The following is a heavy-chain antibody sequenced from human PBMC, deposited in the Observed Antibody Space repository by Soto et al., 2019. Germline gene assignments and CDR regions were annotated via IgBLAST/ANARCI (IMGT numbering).Heavy chain of an antibody. V-gene: IGHV4-31*03. CDR3: ARSGYSYGPNPLLY. CDR1: GGSISSGGYY. D-gene: IGHD5-18*01. CDR2: IYYSGST. J-gene: IGHJ4*02. Sequence: QVQLQESGPGLVKPSQTLSLTCTVSGGSISSGGYYWSWIRQHPGKGLEWIGYIYYSGSTYYNPYLKSGVTISVDTSKNQFSLKLSSVTAADTAVYYCARSGYSYGPNPLLYWGQGTLVTVSS.